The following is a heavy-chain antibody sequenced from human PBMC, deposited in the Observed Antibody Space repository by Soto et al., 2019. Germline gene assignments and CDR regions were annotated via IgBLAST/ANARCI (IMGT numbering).Heavy chain of an antibody. Sequence: GGSLRLSCAGSGFSNLAMTWVRQAPGKGLEWVSGISGSDGGAYYAESVRSRFTISADKSISTAYLQWSSLKASDTAMYYCARHDDYGDYAVDYWGEGTLVTVSS. CDR1: GFSNLA. CDR2: ISGSDGGA. D-gene: IGHD4-17*01. J-gene: IGHJ4*02. CDR3: ARHDDYGDYAVDY. V-gene: IGHV3-23*01.